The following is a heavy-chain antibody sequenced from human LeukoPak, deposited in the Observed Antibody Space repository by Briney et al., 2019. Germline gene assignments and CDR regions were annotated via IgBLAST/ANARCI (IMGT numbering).Heavy chain of an antibody. CDR3: VREVKGYGSSWYQNWFDP. J-gene: IGHJ5*02. CDR1: GGSISSGDYY. V-gene: IGHV4-30-4*01. Sequence: SETLSLTCTVSGGSISSGDYYWSWIRQPPGKGLEWIGYIYYSGSTYYNPSLKSRVTTSIDTSKNQFSLKMSSVTAADTAVYYCVREVKGYGSSWYQNWFDPWGQGTLATVSS. CDR2: IYYSGST. D-gene: IGHD6-13*01.